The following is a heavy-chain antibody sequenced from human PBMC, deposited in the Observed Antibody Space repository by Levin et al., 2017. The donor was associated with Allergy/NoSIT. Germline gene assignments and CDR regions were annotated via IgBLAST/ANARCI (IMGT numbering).Heavy chain of an antibody. CDR2: ISGSGGST. Sequence: PGGSLRLSCAASGFTFSSYAMSWVRQAPGKGLEWVSAISGSGGSTYYADSVKGRFTISRDNSKNTLYLQMNSLRAEDTAVYYCANYLSRIKNSDDYGRINDAFDIWGQGTMVTVSS. V-gene: IGHV3-23*01. CDR1: GFTFSSYA. J-gene: IGHJ3*02. CDR3: ANYLSRIKNSDDYGRINDAFDI. D-gene: IGHD4-17*01.